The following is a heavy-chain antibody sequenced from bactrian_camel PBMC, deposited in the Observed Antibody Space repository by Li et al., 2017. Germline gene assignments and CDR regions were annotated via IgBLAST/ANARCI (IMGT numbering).Heavy chain of an antibody. Sequence: HVQLVESGGGLAQPGGSLTLSCKVSGDDFGRLSMAWFRQAPGKEREGVAGIDRDGVTKYADSVKGRFTISRDNAKNMLYLQLNTLKTEDTAIYYCAIPGSWSPECGYWGQGTQVTVS. V-gene: IGHV3S53*01. J-gene: IGHJ6*01. D-gene: IGHD6*01. CDR1: GDDFGRLS. CDR3: AIPGSWSPECGY. CDR2: IDRDGVT.